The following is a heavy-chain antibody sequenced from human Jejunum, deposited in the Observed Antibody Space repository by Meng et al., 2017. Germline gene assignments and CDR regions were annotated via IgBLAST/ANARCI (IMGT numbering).Heavy chain of an antibody. CDR1: GYMFTGHG. CDR3: TRGRISSNWDTFGY. D-gene: IGHD6-13*01. Sequence: QLVRAGPEVKKPGASVKVSCKALGYMFTGHGIIWVRQAPGLGPEWIGWVSAYNGNTKYAQKFQGRDTMTTDTSTTTAYMELRSLRSDDTAVYYCTRGRISSNWDTFGYWGQGTLVTVSS. J-gene: IGHJ4*02. V-gene: IGHV1-18*01. CDR2: VSAYNGNT.